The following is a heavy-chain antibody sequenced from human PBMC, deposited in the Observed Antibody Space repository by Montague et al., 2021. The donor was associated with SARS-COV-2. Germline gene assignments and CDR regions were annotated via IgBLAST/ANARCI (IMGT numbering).Heavy chain of an antibody. CDR3: AIPMVRGFSRAFDI. J-gene: IGHJ3*02. Sequence: SETLSLTCAVYGGPFSGYYWSWIRQPPGKGLEWIGEINHSGSTNYNPSLKSRVTISVDTSKNQFSLKLSSVTAADTAVYYCAIPMVRGFSRAFDIWGHGTMVTVSS. CDR2: INHSGST. CDR1: GGPFSGYY. D-gene: IGHD3-10*01. V-gene: IGHV4-34*01.